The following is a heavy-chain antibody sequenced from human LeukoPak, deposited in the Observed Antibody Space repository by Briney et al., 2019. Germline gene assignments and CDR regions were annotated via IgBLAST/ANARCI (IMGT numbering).Heavy chain of an antibody. D-gene: IGHD6-13*01. Sequence: GGSLRLSCAASGFTFSRYSMNWVRQAPGKGLEWVSSISSSSSYIYYADSVKGRFTISRDNAKNSLYLQMNSLRAEDTAMYYCARDSSWHVPVPENPVAFNYWGQGTLVTVSS. CDR3: ARDSSWHVPVPENPVAFNY. CDR1: GFTFSRYS. V-gene: IGHV3-21*01. J-gene: IGHJ4*02. CDR2: ISSSSSYI.